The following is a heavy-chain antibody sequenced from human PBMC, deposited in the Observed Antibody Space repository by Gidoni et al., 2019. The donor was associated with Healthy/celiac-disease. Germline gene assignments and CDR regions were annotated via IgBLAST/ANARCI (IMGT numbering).Heavy chain of an antibody. D-gene: IGHD1-1*01. CDR3: AKGLSLQLSDAFDI. Sequence: EVQLVESGGVVVQPGGSLRLSCAASGFTLDDYTMHWVRQAPGKGLEWVSLISWDGGSTYYADSVKGRFTISRDNSKNSLYLQMNSLRTEDTALYYCAKGLSLQLSDAFDIWGQGTMVTVSS. CDR2: ISWDGGST. J-gene: IGHJ3*02. V-gene: IGHV3-43*01. CDR1: GFTLDDYT.